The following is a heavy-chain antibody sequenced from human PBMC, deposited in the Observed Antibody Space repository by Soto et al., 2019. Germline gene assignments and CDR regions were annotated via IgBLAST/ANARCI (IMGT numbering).Heavy chain of an antibody. J-gene: IGHJ4*02. Sequence: ASVKVSCKASGYTFTGYYMHWVRQAPGQGLEWMGWINPNSGGTNYAQKFQGWVTMTRDTSISTAYMELSRLRSDDTAVYYCARGGGSDILTGSTVDYWGQGTLVTVSS. CDR2: INPNSGGT. CDR3: ARGGGSDILTGSTVDY. CDR1: GYTFTGYY. D-gene: IGHD3-9*01. V-gene: IGHV1-2*04.